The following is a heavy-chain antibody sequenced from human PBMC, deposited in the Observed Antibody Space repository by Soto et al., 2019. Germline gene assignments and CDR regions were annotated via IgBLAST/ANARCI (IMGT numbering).Heavy chain of an antibody. D-gene: IGHD5-12*01. V-gene: IGHV4-59*01. Sequence: SETLSLTCTVSGGSISSYYWSWIRQPPGKGLEWIGYIYYSGSTNYNPSLKSRVTISVDTSKNQFSLKLSSVTAADTAVYYCAREKLGGYSGYDRLFDYWGQGTLVTVSS. CDR2: IYYSGST. CDR1: GGSISSYY. J-gene: IGHJ4*02. CDR3: AREKLGGYSGYDRLFDY.